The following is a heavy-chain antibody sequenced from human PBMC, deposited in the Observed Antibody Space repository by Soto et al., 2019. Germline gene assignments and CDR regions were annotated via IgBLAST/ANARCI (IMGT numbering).Heavy chain of an antibody. V-gene: IGHV5-10-1*01. CDR3: ARLMHDFWSGYRPSYGMDV. D-gene: IGHD3-3*01. CDR1: GYLFTSYW. CDR2: IDPSDSYT. J-gene: IGHJ6*02. Sequence: GESLKISFTGSGYLFTSYWISWVRQMTGKGLEWMGRIDPSDSYTNYSPSFQGHVTISADKSISTAYLQWRSLKASDTAMYHCARLMHDFWSGYRPSYGMDVSRQGTTVTVSS.